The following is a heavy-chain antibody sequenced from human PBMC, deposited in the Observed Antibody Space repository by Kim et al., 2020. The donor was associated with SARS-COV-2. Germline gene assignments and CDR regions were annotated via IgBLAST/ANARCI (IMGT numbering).Heavy chain of an antibody. V-gene: IGHV1-24*01. D-gene: IGHD6-19*01. Sequence: QGRVTMTEDTSTDTAYMELSSLRSEDTAVYYCATTTLPGIAVAGSSFDYWGQGTLVTVSS. J-gene: IGHJ4*02. CDR3: ATTTLPGIAVAGSSFDY.